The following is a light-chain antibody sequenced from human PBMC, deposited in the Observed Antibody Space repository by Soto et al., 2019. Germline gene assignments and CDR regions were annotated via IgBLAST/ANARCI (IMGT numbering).Light chain of an antibody. CDR1: QSVSSY. V-gene: IGKV3-11*01. Sequence: EIVFTQSPATLSLSPGERATLSCRASQSVSSYLAWYQQKPGQAPRLLIYDASNRATGIPARFSGSGSGTDFTLTISSLEPEDFAVYYCQQRSNWPSLTFGGGTRWIS. CDR2: DAS. J-gene: IGKJ4*01. CDR3: QQRSNWPSLT.